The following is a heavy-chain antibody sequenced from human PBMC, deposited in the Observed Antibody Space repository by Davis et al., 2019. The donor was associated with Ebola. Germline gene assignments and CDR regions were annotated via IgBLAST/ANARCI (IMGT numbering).Heavy chain of an antibody. V-gene: IGHV4-34*01. CDR1: GGSFSGYY. J-gene: IGHJ4*02. CDR3: ATGGYSYGLDY. Sequence: MPSETLSLTCAVSGGSFSGYYWSWIRQPPGKGLEWIGEINHSGSTNYIPSLKSRVTISVDTSKNQFSLKLSSVTAADTAVYYCATGGYSYGLDYWGQGTLLTVSS. D-gene: IGHD5-18*01. CDR2: INHSGST.